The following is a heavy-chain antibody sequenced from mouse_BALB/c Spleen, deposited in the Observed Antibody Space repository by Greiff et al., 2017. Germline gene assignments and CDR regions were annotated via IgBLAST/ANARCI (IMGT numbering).Heavy chain of an antibody. CDR2: IDPFNGGT. Sequence: VQLQQSGPELMKPGASVKISCKASGYSFTSYYMHWVKQSHGKSLEWIGYIDPFNGGTSYNQKFKGKATLTVDKSSSTAYMHLSSLTSEDSAVYYCANYGNFYYAMDYWGQGTSVTVSS. D-gene: IGHD2-1*01. CDR3: ANYGNFYYAMDY. V-gene: IGHV1S135*01. CDR1: GYSFTSYY. J-gene: IGHJ4*01.